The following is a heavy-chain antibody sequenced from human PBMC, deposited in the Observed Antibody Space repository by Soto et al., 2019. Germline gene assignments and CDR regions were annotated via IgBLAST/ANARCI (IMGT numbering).Heavy chain of an antibody. CDR1: GFTFSSYG. CDR3: AKERAWYCGGGSCYSIFDY. D-gene: IGHD2-15*01. Sequence: QVQLVESGGGVVQPGRSLRLSCAASGFTFSSYGMHWVRQAPGKGLEWVAVISYDGSNKYYADSVKGRFTISRDNSKNTLYLQMNSLRAEDTAVYYCAKERAWYCGGGSCYSIFDYWGQGTLVTVSS. J-gene: IGHJ4*02. V-gene: IGHV3-30*18. CDR2: ISYDGSNK.